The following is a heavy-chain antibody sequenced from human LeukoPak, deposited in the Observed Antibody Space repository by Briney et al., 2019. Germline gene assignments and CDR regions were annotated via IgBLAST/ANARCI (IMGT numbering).Heavy chain of an antibody. CDR2: ISYSGST. J-gene: IGHJ5*02. CDR1: GGSISSSNW. V-gene: IGHV4-4*02. D-gene: IGHD6-13*01. Sequence: SETLSLTCAVSGGSISSSNWWSWIRQPPGKGLEWIGDISYSGSTYYNPSLKSRVTISVDTSKNQFSLKLSSVTATDTAVYYCASGGSSSWYRWFDPWGQGTLVTVSS. CDR3: ASGGSSSWYRWFDP.